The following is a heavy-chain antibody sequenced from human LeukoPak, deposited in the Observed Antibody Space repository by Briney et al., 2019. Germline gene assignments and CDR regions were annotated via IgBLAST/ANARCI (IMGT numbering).Heavy chain of an antibody. V-gene: IGHV4-31*03. D-gene: IGHD2-2*01. CDR3: ARASRNVVVPAATFDY. CDR2: IYYSGST. Sequence: SETLSLTCTVSGGSISSGGYYWSWIRQHPGKGLEWLGYIYYSGSTYYNPSLKSRVTISVDTSKNQFSLKLSSVTAADTAVYYCARASRNVVVPAATFDYWGQGTLVTVSS. CDR1: GGSISSGGYY. J-gene: IGHJ4*02.